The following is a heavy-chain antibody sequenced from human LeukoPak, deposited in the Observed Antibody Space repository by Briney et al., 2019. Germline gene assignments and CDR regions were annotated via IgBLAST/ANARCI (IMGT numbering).Heavy chain of an antibody. Sequence: PSETLSLTCAVYGGSFSAFYWSWIRRPPGKGLEWIGEINHSGSTNQNPFLKSRVTMSVDTSNNQISLRLRSVTAADTGVYYCARMVRERHSFDIWGQGTMVTVSS. J-gene: IGHJ3*02. CDR3: ARMVRERHSFDI. CDR2: INHSGST. D-gene: IGHD3-10*01. CDR1: GGSFSAFY. V-gene: IGHV4-34*01.